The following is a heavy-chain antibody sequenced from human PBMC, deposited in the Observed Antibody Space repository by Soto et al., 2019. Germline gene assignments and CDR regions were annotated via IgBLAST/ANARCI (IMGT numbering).Heavy chain of an antibody. CDR2: ISYDGSNK. D-gene: IGHD6-6*01. CDR3: AKDPYSSSSNVDY. V-gene: IGHV3-30*18. Sequence: XVSLRLSCAASGFTFSSYGMHWVRQAPGKGLEWVAVISYDGSNKYYADSVKGRFTISRDNSKNTLYLQMNSLRAEDTAVYYCAKDPYSSSSNVDYWGQGTLVTV. J-gene: IGHJ4*02. CDR1: GFTFSSYG.